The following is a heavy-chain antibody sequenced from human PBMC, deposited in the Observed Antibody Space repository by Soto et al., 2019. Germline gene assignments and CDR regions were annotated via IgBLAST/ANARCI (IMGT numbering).Heavy chain of an antibody. CDR3: ARSRRPYGDYYEL. Sequence: PGGSLRLSCEASGFTFSTYAMTWVRQDPGKGLEWVSSVRDSVANTYYAESVKGRFTVSRDNSKSTVYLQMSSLRGNDTALYFCARSRRPYGDYYELWGQGTVVNVSA. J-gene: IGHJ4*02. CDR2: VRDSVANT. CDR1: GFTFSTYA. D-gene: IGHD4-17*01. V-gene: IGHV3-23*01.